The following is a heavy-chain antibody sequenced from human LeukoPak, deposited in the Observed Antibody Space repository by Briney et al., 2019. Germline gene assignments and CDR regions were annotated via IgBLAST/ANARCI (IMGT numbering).Heavy chain of an antibody. CDR1: GYTLTELS. V-gene: IGHV1-24*01. J-gene: IGHJ4*02. CDR3: ARGPIGYFDWLSSYFDY. Sequence: GASVKVSCKVSGYTLTELSMHWVRQAPGKGLEWMGGFDPEDGETIYAQKFQGRVTITADESTSTAYMELSSLRSEDTAVYYCARGPIGYFDWLSSYFDYWGQGTLVTVSS. D-gene: IGHD3-9*01. CDR2: FDPEDGET.